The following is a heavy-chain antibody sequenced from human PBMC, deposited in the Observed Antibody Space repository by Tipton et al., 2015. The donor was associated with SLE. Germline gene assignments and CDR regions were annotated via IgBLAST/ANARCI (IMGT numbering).Heavy chain of an antibody. V-gene: IGHV4-4*07. CDR3: VKSVVVVSPRDYYYYMDV. Sequence: TLSLTCSVSADSIRRSYWNWVHQPAGKGLEWIGLIYNSGITNYNPSLQSRVTLSVDMSKNQFSLRLSSVTAADTGVYYCVKSVVVVSPRDYYYYMDVWGKGTTVTVSS. CDR1: ADSIRRSY. D-gene: IGHD2-15*01. J-gene: IGHJ6*03. CDR2: IYNSGIT.